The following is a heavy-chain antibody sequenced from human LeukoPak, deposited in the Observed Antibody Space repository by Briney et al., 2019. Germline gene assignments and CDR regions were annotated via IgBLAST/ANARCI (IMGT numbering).Heavy chain of an antibody. Sequence: SETLSLTCTVSGGSISSYYWSWIRQPPGKGLEWIGYIYYSGSTNYNPSLKSRVTISVDTSKNQFSLKLRYVTAADTAVHYCARHDIVGATTFDYWGQGTLVTVSS. CDR1: GGSISSYY. V-gene: IGHV4-59*08. CDR2: IYYSGST. J-gene: IGHJ4*02. D-gene: IGHD1-26*01. CDR3: ARHDIVGATTFDY.